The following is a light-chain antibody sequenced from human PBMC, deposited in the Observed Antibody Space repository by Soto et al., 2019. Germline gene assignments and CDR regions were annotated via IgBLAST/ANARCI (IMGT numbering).Light chain of an antibody. J-gene: IGKJ5*01. CDR1: QGIRND. CDR2: VAS. Sequence: DIQMTRSPSSLSSSVGDGVTITCRSSQGIRNDLGWYQQKPGKAPKRLIYVASSLQSGVPSRFSGSGSETAFTLTISRLEPEDFAVYYCQQYGTTRITFGQGTRLEIK. V-gene: IGKV1-17*01. CDR3: QQYGTTRIT.